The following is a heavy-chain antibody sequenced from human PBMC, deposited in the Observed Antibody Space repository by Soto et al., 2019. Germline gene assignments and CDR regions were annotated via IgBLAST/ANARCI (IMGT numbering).Heavy chain of an antibody. CDR3: AKDRSGGWYGPPVDV. CDR1: GFTFSSYG. V-gene: IGHV3-30*18. J-gene: IGHJ6*02. CDR2: ISYDGSNK. D-gene: IGHD6-19*01. Sequence: PGGSLRLSCAASGFTFSSYGMHWVRQAPGKGLEWVAVISYDGSNKYYADSVKGRFTISRDNSKNTLYLQMNSLRAEDTAVYYCAKDRSGGWYGPPVDVWGQGTTVTVSS.